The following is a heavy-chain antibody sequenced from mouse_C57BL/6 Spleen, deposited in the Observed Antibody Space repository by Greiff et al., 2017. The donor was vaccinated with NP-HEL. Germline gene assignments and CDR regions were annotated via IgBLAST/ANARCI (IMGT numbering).Heavy chain of an antibody. CDR3: AREASITTVVATDYFDY. V-gene: IGHV5-4*01. CDR2: ISDGGSYT. J-gene: IGHJ2*01. CDR1: GFTFSSYA. D-gene: IGHD1-1*01. Sequence: EVKLVESGGGLVKPGGSLKLSCAASGFTFSSYAMSWVRQTPEKRLEWVATISDGGSYTYYPDNVKGRFTISRDNAKNNLYLQMSHLKSEDTAMYYCAREASITTVVATDYFDYWGQGTTLTVSS.